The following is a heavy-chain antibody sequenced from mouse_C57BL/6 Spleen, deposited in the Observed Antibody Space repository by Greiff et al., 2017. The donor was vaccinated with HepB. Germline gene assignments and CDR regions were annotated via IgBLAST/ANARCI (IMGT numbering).Heavy chain of an antibody. CDR2: ISYSGST. Sequence: EVQLQESGPGMVKPSQSLSLTCTVTGYSITSGYDWHWIRHFPGNKLEWMGYISYSGSTNYNPSLKSRISITHDTSKNHFFLKLNSVTTEDTATYYCARGGELANFDYWGQGTTLTVSS. CDR3: ARGGELANFDY. J-gene: IGHJ2*01. V-gene: IGHV3-1*01. D-gene: IGHD4-1*01. CDR1: GYSITSGYD.